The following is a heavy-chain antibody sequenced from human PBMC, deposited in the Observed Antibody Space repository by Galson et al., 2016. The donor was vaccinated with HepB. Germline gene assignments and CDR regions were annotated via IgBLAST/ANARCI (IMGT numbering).Heavy chain of an antibody. CDR2: IYWDDGK. CDR3: ARVLDYNSVWGSFDY. D-gene: IGHD3-16*01. J-gene: IGHJ4*02. V-gene: IGHV2-5*02. CDR1: GFSLTSSGLG. Sequence: PALVKPTQTLTLSCTFSGFSLTSSGLGVGWIRQPPGKALEWLALIYWDDGKRYSPSLKRRLSITKDTSKNLVVLTVTDMDPVDTATYYCARVLDYNSVWGSFDYWGQGTLVTVSS.